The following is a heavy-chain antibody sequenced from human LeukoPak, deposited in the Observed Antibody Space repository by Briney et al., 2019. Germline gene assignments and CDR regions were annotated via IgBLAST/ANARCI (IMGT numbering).Heavy chain of an antibody. V-gene: IGHV4-30-4*08. J-gene: IGHJ4*02. CDR3: ARLWGPSYDFWSGYYTGLDY. CDR1: GGSISSGDYY. D-gene: IGHD3-3*01. CDR2: IYYSGST. Sequence: PSETLSLTCTVSGGSISSGDYYWSWIRQPPGKGLEWIGYIYYSGSTYYNPSLKSRVTISVDTSKNQFSLKLSSVTAADMAVYYCARLWGPSYDFWSGYYTGLDYWGQGTLVTVSS.